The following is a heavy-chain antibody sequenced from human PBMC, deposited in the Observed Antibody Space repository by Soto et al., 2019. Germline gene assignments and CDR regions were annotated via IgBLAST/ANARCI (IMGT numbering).Heavy chain of an antibody. Sequence: PGGSLRLSCAASGFTFSSYGMHWVRQAPGKGLEWVAVIWYDGSNKYYADSVKGRFTISRDNSKNTLYLQMNSLRAEDTAVYYCARDTGSGILWFGELSTHDAFDIWGQGTMVTVSS. J-gene: IGHJ3*02. CDR1: GFTFSSYG. CDR3: ARDTGSGILWFGELSTHDAFDI. D-gene: IGHD3-10*01. CDR2: IWYDGSNK. V-gene: IGHV3-33*08.